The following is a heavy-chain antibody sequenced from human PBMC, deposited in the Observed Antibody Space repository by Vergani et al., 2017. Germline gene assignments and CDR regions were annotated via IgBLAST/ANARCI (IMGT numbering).Heavy chain of an antibody. Sequence: EVQLLQSEGAVVQPGGSLRLSCVASGFTFISHAMCWVRQGHGQGLEWVSSIKNTGDSTHYADSVKGRFTISRDNSKTPLYWQMKRLRVEDTAVYYCGRGSDNYNWGKGTLVTVSS. CDR3: GRGSDNYN. V-gene: IGHV3-23*01. D-gene: IGHD5-24*01. CDR2: IKNTGDST. CDR1: GFTFISHA. J-gene: IGHJ4*02.